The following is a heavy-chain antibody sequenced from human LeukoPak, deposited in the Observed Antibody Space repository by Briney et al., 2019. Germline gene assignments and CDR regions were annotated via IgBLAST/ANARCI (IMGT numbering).Heavy chain of an antibody. CDR2: ILHTGPT. V-gene: IGHV4-4*02. CDR1: GVSITDNW. J-gene: IGHJ4*02. CDR3: VRGGTYYLPY. Sequence: PSETLSLTCAVSGVSITDNWWSWVRQPPGKGLEWIGEILHTGPTNFNPSLKSRVTISMDKSKNQLSLRLNSVTAADTAIYYCVRGGTYYLPYWGQGILVTVPS. D-gene: IGHD1-26*01.